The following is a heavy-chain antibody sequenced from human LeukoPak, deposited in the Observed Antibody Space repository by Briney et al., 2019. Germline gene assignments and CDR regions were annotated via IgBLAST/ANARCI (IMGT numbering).Heavy chain of an antibody. CDR1: GFTFSSYW. V-gene: IGHV3-7*01. D-gene: IGHD5-18*01. CDR2: IKQDGSEK. J-gene: IGHJ3*02. Sequence: HPGGSLRLSCAASGFTFSSYWMSWVRQAPGKGLEWVANIKQDGSEKYYVDSVKGRFTISRDNAKNSLYLQMNSLRAEDTAVYYCARDKLFLDTNDAFDIWGQGTMVTVSS. CDR3: ARDKLFLDTNDAFDI.